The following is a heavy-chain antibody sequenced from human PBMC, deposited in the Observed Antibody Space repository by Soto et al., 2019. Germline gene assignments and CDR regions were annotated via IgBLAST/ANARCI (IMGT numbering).Heavy chain of an antibody. CDR2: ISAYNGNT. V-gene: IGHV1-18*01. Sequence: ASVKVSCKASGYTFTSYGISWVRQAPGQGLEWMGWISAYNGNTNYAQKLQGRVTMTTDTSTSTAYMELRSLRSDDTAVYYCARGAIFGVVTYYFDYWGQGTLVTVSS. J-gene: IGHJ4*02. D-gene: IGHD3-3*01. CDR3: ARGAIFGVVTYYFDY. CDR1: GYTFTSYG.